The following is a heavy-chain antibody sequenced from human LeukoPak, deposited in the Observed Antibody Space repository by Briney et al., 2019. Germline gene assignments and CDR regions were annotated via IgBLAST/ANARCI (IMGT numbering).Heavy chain of an antibody. D-gene: IGHD3-3*01. V-gene: IGHV1-2*06. CDR3: ARGGDFWSGYYWANWFDP. CDR2: INPNSGGT. CDR1: GYTFTGYY. J-gene: IGHJ5*02. Sequence: ASVKVSCKASGYTFTGYYMHWVRQAPGQGLEWMGRINPNSGGTNYAQKFQGRVTMTRDTSISTAYMELSRLRSDDTAVCYCARGGDFWSGYYWANWFDPWGQGTLVTVSS.